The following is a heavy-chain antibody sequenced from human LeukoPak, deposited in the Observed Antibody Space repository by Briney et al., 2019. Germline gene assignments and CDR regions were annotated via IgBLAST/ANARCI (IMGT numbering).Heavy chain of an antibody. CDR2: IWSDGSQT. Sequence: GGSLRLSCAASGFTFSSYGMHWVRQAPGKGLEWVALIWSDGSQTKYAGSIKGRFTVSRDNSKNTAFLQMSGLTVEDTAVYYCAGAAGLGNYLIDYWGQGTLVTVSS. CDR1: GFTFSSYG. J-gene: IGHJ4*02. V-gene: IGHV3-33*08. D-gene: IGHD3-16*01. CDR3: AGAAGLGNYLIDY.